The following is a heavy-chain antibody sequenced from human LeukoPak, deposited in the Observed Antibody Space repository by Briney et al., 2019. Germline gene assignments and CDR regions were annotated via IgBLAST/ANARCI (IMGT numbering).Heavy chain of an antibody. J-gene: IGHJ3*02. CDR3: ARDFNAFDI. Sequence: GGSLRLSCAASGFTFSSYAMHWVRQAPGKGLEWVAVISYDGSNKYYADSVKGRFTISRDNSKNTLYLQMNSLRAEDTAVYYCARDFNAFDIWGQGTMVTVSS. CDR2: ISYDGSNK. V-gene: IGHV3-30*04. CDR1: GFTFSSYA.